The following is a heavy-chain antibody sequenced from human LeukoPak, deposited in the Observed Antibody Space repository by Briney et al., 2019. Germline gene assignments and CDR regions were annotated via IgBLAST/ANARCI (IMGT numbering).Heavy chain of an antibody. V-gene: IGHV3-53*04. CDR2: IYSGGRT. Sequence: GGPLRLSCAASGFTVSSNYMRWARHAPGKGRGWVSVIYSGGRTYYADSGKGRFPISKHNSKNTLYLQMKSLRAEDTAVYYCARWGYYNSSGYLRGFVAFDIWGEGTMGTVSS. D-gene: IGHD3-22*01. CDR1: GFTVSSNY. J-gene: IGHJ3*02. CDR3: ARWGYYNSSGYLRGFVAFDI.